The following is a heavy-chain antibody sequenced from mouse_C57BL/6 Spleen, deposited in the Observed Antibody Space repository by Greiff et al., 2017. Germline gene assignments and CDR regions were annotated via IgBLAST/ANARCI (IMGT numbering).Heavy chain of an antibody. CDR1: GYAFTNYL. V-gene: IGHV1-54*01. Sequence: QVQLQQSGAELVRPGTSVKVSCKASGYAFTNYLIEWVKQRPGQGLEWIGVINPGSGGTNYNEKFKGKATLTADKSSSTAYMQLSSLTSEDSAVYFCARAPYDYGYAMDYWGQGTSVTVSS. J-gene: IGHJ4*01. D-gene: IGHD2-4*01. CDR2: INPGSGGT. CDR3: ARAPYDYGYAMDY.